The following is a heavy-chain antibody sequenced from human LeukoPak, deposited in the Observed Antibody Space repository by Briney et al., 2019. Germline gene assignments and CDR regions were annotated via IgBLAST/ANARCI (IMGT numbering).Heavy chain of an antibody. CDR3: ASSDSRYSSGWDAFDI. J-gene: IGHJ3*02. CDR1: GYTFTSYG. V-gene: IGHV1-18*04. D-gene: IGHD6-19*01. CDR2: ISAYNGNT. Sequence: ASVKVSCKASGYTFTSYGISWVRQAPGQGLEWMGWISAYNGNTNYAQKLQGRVTMTTDTSTSTAYMELRSLGSDDTAVYYCASSDSRYSSGWDAFDIWGQGTMVTVSS.